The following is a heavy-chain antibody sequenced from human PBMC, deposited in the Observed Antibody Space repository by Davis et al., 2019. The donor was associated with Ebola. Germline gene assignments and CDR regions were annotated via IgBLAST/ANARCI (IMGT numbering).Heavy chain of an antibody. V-gene: IGHV6-1*01. CDR2: TYYNSKWYS. CDR1: GDSVSGNIPA. D-gene: IGHD5-18*01. Sequence: HSQTLSLTCAISGDSVSGNIPAWNWIRQSPSRGLEWLGRTYYNSKWYSDYAVSVKSRISINPDTSKNQFSLQLNSVTPEDTALYYCARGWLRAGMDVWGEGTTVTVPS. J-gene: IGHJ6*04. CDR3: ARGWLRAGMDV.